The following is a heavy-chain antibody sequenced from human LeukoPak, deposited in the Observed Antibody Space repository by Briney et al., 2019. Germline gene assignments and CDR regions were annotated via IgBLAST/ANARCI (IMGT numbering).Heavy chain of an antibody. V-gene: IGHV4-39*07. D-gene: IGHD6-19*01. CDR2: IYYGGTT. CDR3: ARWSSDWENNYFDP. CDR1: FGSISSDSHY. Sequence: SETLSLTCTVSFGSISSDSHYWGWIRQPPGNRLEWIASIYYGGTTQYNPSLKSRASISIDTSNNRFSLRLTSATAADTAVYYCARWSSDWENNYFDPWGQGILVTVSS. J-gene: IGHJ5*02.